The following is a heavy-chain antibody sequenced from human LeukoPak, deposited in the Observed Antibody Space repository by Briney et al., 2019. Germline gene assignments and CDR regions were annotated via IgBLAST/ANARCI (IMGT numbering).Heavy chain of an antibody. V-gene: IGHV1-46*01. Sequence: GASVKVSCKASGYTFTSYYMHWVRQAPGQGLEWMGIINPSGGSTSYAQKFQGRVTMTRDMSTSTVYMELSSLRSEVTAVYYCARKAKTGGAFDYWGQGTLVTVSS. D-gene: IGHD2-21*01. CDR2: INPSGGST. J-gene: IGHJ4*02. CDR1: GYTFTSYY. CDR3: ARKAKTGGAFDY.